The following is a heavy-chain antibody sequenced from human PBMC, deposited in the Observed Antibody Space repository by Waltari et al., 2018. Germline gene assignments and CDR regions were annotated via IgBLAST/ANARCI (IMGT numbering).Heavy chain of an antibody. V-gene: IGHV3-23*01. Sequence: EVQFLESGGDLVQPGGSLRLSFSASGFRFGSSSMSWVRQAPGKGPEWVASITRQATTYYAGSVRGRFAISRDESDNKLYLQMSGLRAEDTAMYYCAKDHASSGWPTFDSWGQGTQVTVSS. J-gene: IGHJ4*02. CDR1: GFRFGSSS. CDR3: AKDHASSGWPTFDS. CDR2: ITRQATT. D-gene: IGHD6-19*01.